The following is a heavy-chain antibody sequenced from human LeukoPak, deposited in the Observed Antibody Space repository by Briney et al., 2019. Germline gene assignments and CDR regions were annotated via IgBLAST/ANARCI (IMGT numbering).Heavy chain of an antibody. D-gene: IGHD3-3*01. CDR1: GFTFSSYA. J-gene: IGHJ6*03. CDR3: AKGGLWSGYSSWPYYYYYMDV. V-gene: IGHV3-23*01. Sequence: GGSLRLSCAASGFTFSSYAMSWVRQAPGKGLEWVSAISGSGGSTYYADSVKGRFTISRDNSKNTLYLQMNSLRAEDTAVYYCAKGGLWSGYSSWPYYYYYMDVWGKGTTVTVSS. CDR2: ISGSGGST.